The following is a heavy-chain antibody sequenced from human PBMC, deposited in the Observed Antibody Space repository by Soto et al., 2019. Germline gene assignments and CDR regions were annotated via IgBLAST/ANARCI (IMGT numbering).Heavy chain of an antibody. V-gene: IGHV1-2*02. CDR2: VNTNNGDT. J-gene: IGHJ4*02. CDR3: ARPTLARELDY. D-gene: IGHD6-6*01. CDR1: GYSFTAFS. Sequence: ASVKVSCKASGYSFTAFSLHWVRQAPGQGLEWMVWVNTNNGDTSYAQNIQDRVTMTRDTAISTAFMELTSLTSDDTAVYFCARPTLARELDYWGQGTVVTVSS.